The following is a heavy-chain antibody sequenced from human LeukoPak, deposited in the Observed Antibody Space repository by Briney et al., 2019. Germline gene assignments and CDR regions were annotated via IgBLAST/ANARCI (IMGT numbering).Heavy chain of an antibody. CDR2: INSDGSST. V-gene: IGHV3-74*01. CDR1: GFTFSSYW. J-gene: IGHJ4*02. D-gene: IGHD3-22*01. CDR3: LTYYYDSSGYYIFDY. Sequence: GGSLRLSCAASGFTFSSYWMHWVRQAPGKGLGWVSRINSDGSSTSYADSVKGRFTISRDNAKNTLYLQMNSLRAEDTAVYYCLTYYYDSSGYYIFDYWGQGTLVTVSS.